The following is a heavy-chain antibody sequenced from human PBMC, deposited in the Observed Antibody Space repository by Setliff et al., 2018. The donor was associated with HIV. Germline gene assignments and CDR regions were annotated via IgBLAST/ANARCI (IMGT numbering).Heavy chain of an antibody. CDR1: GGSFSGYY. J-gene: IGHJ6*02. CDR2: INHSGST. Sequence: SETLSLTCAVYGGSFSGYYWSWIRQPPGKVLEWIGEINHSGSTNYNPSLKSRVTISVKTSKNQFSLNMSSVTAADTAVYYCATHGGGELLWGGEAYYYYGMDVWGQGTTVTVSS. CDR3: ATHGGGELLWGGEAYYYYGMDV. V-gene: IGHV4-34*01. D-gene: IGHD1-26*01.